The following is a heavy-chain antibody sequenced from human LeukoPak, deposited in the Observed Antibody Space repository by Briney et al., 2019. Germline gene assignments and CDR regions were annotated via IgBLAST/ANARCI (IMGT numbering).Heavy chain of an antibody. CDR1: GFTVSSNY. V-gene: IGHV3-66*01. J-gene: IGHJ6*02. D-gene: IGHD3-10*01. Sequence: PGGSLRLSCAASGFTVSSNYMSWVRQAPGKGLEWVSVIYSGGSTYYADSVKGRFTISRDNSKNTLYLQMNSLRAEDTAVYYCASKGKGVITHYYYYGMDVWGQGTTVTVSS. CDR2: IYSGGST. CDR3: ASKGKGVITHYYYYGMDV.